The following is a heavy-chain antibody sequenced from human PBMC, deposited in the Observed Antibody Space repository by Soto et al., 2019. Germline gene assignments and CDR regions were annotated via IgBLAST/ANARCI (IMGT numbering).Heavy chain of an antibody. CDR1: GFTFSSYA. Sequence: PGGSLRLSCAASGFTFSSYAMSWVRQAPGKGLEWVSVISGSGGSTHYADSVKGRFTISRDNSKNTLYLQMNSLRAEDTAVYYCAKDAKLDRLTIFGVVIPATYYFDYWGQGTLVTVSS. CDR2: ISGSGGST. V-gene: IGHV3-23*01. D-gene: IGHD3-3*01. J-gene: IGHJ4*02. CDR3: AKDAKLDRLTIFGVVIPATYYFDY.